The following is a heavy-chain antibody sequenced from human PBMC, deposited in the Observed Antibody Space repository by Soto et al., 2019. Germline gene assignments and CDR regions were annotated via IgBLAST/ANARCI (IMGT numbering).Heavy chain of an antibody. Sequence: SETLSLTCTVSGGSISSYYWGWIRQPPGKGLEWIGYIYYSGSTNYNPSLKSRVTISVDTSKNQFSLKLSSVTAADTAVYYCARDRVGDGSGSYYNHNWFDPWGQGTLVTVS. CDR3: ARDRVGDGSGSYYNHNWFDP. V-gene: IGHV4-59*12. D-gene: IGHD3-10*01. CDR2: IYYSGST. J-gene: IGHJ5*02. CDR1: GGSISSYY.